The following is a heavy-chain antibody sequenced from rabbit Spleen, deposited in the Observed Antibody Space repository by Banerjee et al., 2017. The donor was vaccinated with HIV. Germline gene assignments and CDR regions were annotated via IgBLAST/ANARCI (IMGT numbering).Heavy chain of an antibody. CDR3: ARDVAGDGASYFNL. Sequence: QSLEESGGDLVQPGASLTLTCTASSVSFTLSSYMCWVRQAPGKGLEWIACIYAGDGITHYASWAKGRFTISKTSSTTVTLQMTSLAAADMATYFCARDVAGDGASYFNLWGPGTLVTVS. J-gene: IGHJ4*01. V-gene: IGHV1S40*01. CDR1: SVSFTLSSY. CDR2: IYAGDGIT. D-gene: IGHD2-1*01.